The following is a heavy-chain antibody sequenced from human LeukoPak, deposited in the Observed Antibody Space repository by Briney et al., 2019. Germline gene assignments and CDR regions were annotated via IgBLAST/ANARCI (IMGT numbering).Heavy chain of an antibody. D-gene: IGHD3-16*02. CDR2: IKQDGSEK. J-gene: IGHJ4*02. CDR3: AREFRRLGELSLYRTFDY. CDR1: GFTFSSYW. V-gene: IGHV3-7*01. Sequence: SGGSLRLSCAASGFTFSSYWMSWVRRAPGKGLEWVANIKQDGSEKYYVDSVKGRFTISRDNAKNSLYLQMNSLRAEDTAVYYCAREFRRLGELSLYRTFDYWGQGTLVTVSS.